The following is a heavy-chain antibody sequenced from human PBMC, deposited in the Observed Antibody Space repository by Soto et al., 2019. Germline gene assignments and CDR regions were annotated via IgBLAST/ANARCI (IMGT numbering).Heavy chain of an antibody. D-gene: IGHD3-16*01. CDR1: GFTFRSSA. V-gene: IGHV3-23*01. CDR3: AKPQYRNAYGSFND. J-gene: IGHJ4*02. CDR2: ISGNGDDK. Sequence: EVQLLESGGGLEQPGGSLRLSCAASGFTFRSSAMSWVRQAPGKGLEWGSGISGNGDDKNYADAVKGRFTISRDNSKNTLYLRLDSLRAEDTAIYYCAKPQYRNAYGSFNDWGQGTLVTVAS.